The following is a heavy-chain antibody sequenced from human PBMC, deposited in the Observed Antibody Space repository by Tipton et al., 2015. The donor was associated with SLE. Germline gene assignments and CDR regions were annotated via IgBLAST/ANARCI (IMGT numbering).Heavy chain of an antibody. J-gene: IGHJ3*02. Sequence: TLSLTCAVSGYSISSDYYWGWIRQPPGKGLECIGSLYHSGTTYYNPSLKSRVTISVDTSKNEFSLRITSVTAGDTAVYYCARGYNHHDAFDIWGQGTMVTVSS. CDR3: ARGYNHHDAFDI. CDR1: GYSISSDYY. D-gene: IGHD5-24*01. V-gene: IGHV4-38-2*01. CDR2: LYHSGTT.